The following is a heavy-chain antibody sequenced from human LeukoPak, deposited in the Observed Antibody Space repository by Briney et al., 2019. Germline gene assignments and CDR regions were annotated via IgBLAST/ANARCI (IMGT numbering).Heavy chain of an antibody. CDR1: GYSISIGYY. CDR3: ARQRYCSSTSCYRNAEYFQH. D-gene: IGHD2-2*02. CDR2: IYYSGTT. J-gene: IGHJ1*01. Sequence: PSETLSLTCAVSGYSISIGYYWGWIRQPPGKGLEWIGSIYYSGTTYYNPSLKSRVTISVDTSKNQFSLKLSSVTAADTAVYYCARQRYCSSTSCYRNAEYFQHWGQGTLVTVSS. V-gene: IGHV4-38-2*01.